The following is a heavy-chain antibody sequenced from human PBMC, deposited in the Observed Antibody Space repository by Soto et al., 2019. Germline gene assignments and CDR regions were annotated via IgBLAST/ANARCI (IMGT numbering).Heavy chain of an antibody. Sequence: PSETLSLTCTVSGGSISSGGYYWSWIRQHPGKGLEWIGYIYYSGSTYYNPSLKSRVTISVDTSKNQFSLKLSSVTAADTAVYYCARSDDSSGYTAPRFDYWGQGTLVTVSS. D-gene: IGHD3-22*01. V-gene: IGHV4-31*03. CDR2: IYYSGST. CDR3: ARSDDSSGYTAPRFDY. CDR1: GGSISSGGYY. J-gene: IGHJ4*02.